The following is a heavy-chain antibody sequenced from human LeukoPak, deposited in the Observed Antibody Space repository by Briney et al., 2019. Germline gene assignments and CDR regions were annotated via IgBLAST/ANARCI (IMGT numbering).Heavy chain of an antibody. CDR1: GGTYSSYA. CDR2: IIPILGIA. CDR3: VNEIKRDRIVGATAVFDY. D-gene: IGHD1-26*01. V-gene: IGHV1-69*04. Sequence: SVKVSCKASGGTYSSYATSWVRQAPGQGLEWMGRIIPILGIANYAQKFQGRVTITADKSTSTAYMELSSLRSEDTAVYYCVNEIKRDRIVGATAVFDYWGQGTLVTVSS. J-gene: IGHJ4*02.